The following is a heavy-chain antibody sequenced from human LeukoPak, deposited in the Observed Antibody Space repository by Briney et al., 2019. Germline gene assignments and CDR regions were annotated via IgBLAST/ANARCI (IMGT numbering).Heavy chain of an antibody. V-gene: IGHV4-39*01. CDR2: IYYSGST. CDR1: GGSISSSSYY. CDR3: ARHDAIFGVVIIPGAFDI. J-gene: IGHJ3*02. Sequence: SETLSLTCTVSGGSISSSSYYWGWIRQPPGKGLEWIGSIYYSGSTYYNPSLKSRVTISVDTSKNQFSLKLSSVTAPDTAVYYCARHDAIFGVVIIPGAFDIWGQGTMVTVSS. D-gene: IGHD3-3*01.